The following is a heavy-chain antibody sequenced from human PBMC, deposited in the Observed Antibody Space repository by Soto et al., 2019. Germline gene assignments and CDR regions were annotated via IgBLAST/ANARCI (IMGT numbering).Heavy chain of an antibody. CDR1: GYSFTSYW. D-gene: IGHD6-19*01. J-gene: IGHJ4*02. V-gene: IGHV5-51*01. Sequence: GEALKISCKGSGYSFTSYWIAWVRQMPGKGLEWMGIIYLSDSDTRYSPSFQGRVTISADKSISTAYLQWSSLKASDTAMYYCALYSSGSHYYFDYWRQGPLVTLS. CDR3: ALYSSGSHYYFDY. CDR2: IYLSDSDT.